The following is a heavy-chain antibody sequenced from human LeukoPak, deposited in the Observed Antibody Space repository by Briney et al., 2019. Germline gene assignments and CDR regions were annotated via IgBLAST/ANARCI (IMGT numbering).Heavy chain of an antibody. CDR2: IYYSGST. CDR1: GVSISSSNSY. V-gene: IGHV4-39*07. Sequence: SETLSLTCTVSGVSISSSNSYWGWIRQPPGKGLEWIGSIYYSGSTNYNPSLKSRVTISVDTSKNQFSLKLSSVTAADTAVYYCARVYYSSSYDYWYFDLWGRGTLVTVSS. CDR3: ARVYYSSSYDYWYFDL. J-gene: IGHJ2*01. D-gene: IGHD6-13*01.